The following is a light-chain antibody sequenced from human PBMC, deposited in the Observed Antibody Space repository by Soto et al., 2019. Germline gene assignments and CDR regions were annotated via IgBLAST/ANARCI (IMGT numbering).Light chain of an antibody. V-gene: IGKV1-12*01. J-gene: IGKJ5*01. Sequence: DIQMTQSPSSVSASVGDRVTITCRASQGISNWLAWYQQKPGKAPKLLIYAASSLQSGVPSRFSGIGSGTDLTLTIRSLQPEDFANYSCKQGTSFPVTFGQGTRLEIK. CDR2: AAS. CDR3: KQGTSFPVT. CDR1: QGISNW.